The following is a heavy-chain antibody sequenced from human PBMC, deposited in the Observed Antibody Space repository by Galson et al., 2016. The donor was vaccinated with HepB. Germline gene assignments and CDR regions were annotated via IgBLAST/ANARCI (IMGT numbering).Heavy chain of an antibody. Sequence: SVKVSCKASGGLFLSFAITWVRQAPGQGLEWMGGIIPFFGTANYAQKFQGRASFTADESTSTAYMELSSLRSEDTAVYYCARDVRHGWDVENAMVTYYFDRWGLGTLVTVSS. CDR1: GGLFLSFA. V-gene: IGHV1-69*13. D-gene: IGHD5-18*01. J-gene: IGHJ4*02. CDR2: IIPFFGTA. CDR3: ARDVRHGWDVENAMVTYYFDR.